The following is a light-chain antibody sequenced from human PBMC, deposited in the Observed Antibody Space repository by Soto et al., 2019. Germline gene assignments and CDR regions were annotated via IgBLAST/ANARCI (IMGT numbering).Light chain of an antibody. Sequence: QSALTQPASVSGSPGQSIAISCTGTSSDIGSYNYVSWYQQHPGKAPKLMIHEVSNRPSGVSDRFSGSKSGNPASLTISGLQADDEADYYCSSHTTYSTRVFGTGTKVTVL. V-gene: IGLV2-14*01. CDR2: EVS. CDR3: SSHTTYSTRV. CDR1: SSDIGSYNY. J-gene: IGLJ1*01.